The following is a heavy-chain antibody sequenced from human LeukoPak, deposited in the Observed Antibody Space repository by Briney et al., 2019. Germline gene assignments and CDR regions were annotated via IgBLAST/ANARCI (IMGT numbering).Heavy chain of an antibody. CDR2: ISAYNGNT. CDR1: GYTFTSYG. CDR3: ARSYSSSSHYYYYMDV. J-gene: IGHJ6*03. V-gene: IGHV1-18*01. D-gene: IGHD6-6*01. Sequence: ASVKASCKASGYTFTSYGISWVRQAPGQGLEWMGWISAYNGNTNYAQKLQGRVTMTTDTSTSTAYMELRSLRSDDTAVYYCARSYSSSSHYYYYMDVWGKGTTVTVSS.